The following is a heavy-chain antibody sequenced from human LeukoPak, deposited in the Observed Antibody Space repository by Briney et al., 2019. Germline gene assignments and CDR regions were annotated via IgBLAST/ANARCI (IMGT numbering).Heavy chain of an antibody. CDR1: GGSFSGYY. CDR2: INHSGST. D-gene: IGHD6-19*01. Sequence: SETLSLTCAVYGGSFSGYYWRWIRQPPGKGLEWIGEINHSGSTNYNPSLKSRVTISVDTSKNQFSLKLSSVTAADTAVYYCARGPGKQWLARGTYYFDYWGQGTLVTVSS. V-gene: IGHV4-34*01. J-gene: IGHJ4*02. CDR3: ARGPGKQWLARGTYYFDY.